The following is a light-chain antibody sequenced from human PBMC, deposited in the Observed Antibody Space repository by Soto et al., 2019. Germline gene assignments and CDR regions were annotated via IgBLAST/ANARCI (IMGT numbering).Light chain of an antibody. CDR3: TSYTSTSTYV. Sequence: QSALTQPASVSGPPGQSITISCTGTSSDVGAYNYVSWYQHHPGKAPRLVIYDVTNRPSGISDRFSGSKSGNTASLTISGLLAEDEAEYYCTSYTSTSTYVFGTGTKLTVL. V-gene: IGLV2-14*01. CDR1: SSDVGAYNY. CDR2: DVT. J-gene: IGLJ1*01.